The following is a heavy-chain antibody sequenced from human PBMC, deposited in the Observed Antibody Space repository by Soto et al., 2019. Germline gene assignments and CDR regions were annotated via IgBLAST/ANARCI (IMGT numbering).Heavy chain of an antibody. CDR3: ARVERGTATTVVDAFDI. Sequence: QVQLQQWGAGLLKPSETLSLTCAVYGGFVSSGNYYWSWIRQPPGKGLEWIGEMSHSGGTHFNPSLKRRVTISVDTSKNQFSLKMSSVTAAGTALYYCARVERGTATTVVDAFDIWGPGTMVTVSS. CDR1: GGFVSSGNYY. D-gene: IGHD1-1*01. J-gene: IGHJ3*02. CDR2: MSHSGGT. V-gene: IGHV4-34*01.